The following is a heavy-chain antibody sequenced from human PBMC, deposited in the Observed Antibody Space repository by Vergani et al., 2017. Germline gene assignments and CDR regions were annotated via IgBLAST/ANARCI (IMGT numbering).Heavy chain of an antibody. CDR2: ISSSSSYI. Sequence: VQLVESGGGVVQPGRSLRLSCAASGFTFSSYAMHWVRQAPGKGLEWVSSISSSSSYIYYADSVKGRFTISRDNAKNSLYLQMNSLRAEDTAVYYCANSIAAAETVFDYWGQETLVTVYS. CDR3: ANSIAAAETVFDY. V-gene: IGHV3-21*01. J-gene: IGHJ4*02. CDR1: GFTFSSYA. D-gene: IGHD6-13*01.